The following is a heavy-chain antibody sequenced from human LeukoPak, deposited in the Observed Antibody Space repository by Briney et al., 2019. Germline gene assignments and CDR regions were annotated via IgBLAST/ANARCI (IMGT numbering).Heavy chain of an antibody. V-gene: IGHV1-2*06. D-gene: IGHD6-13*01. CDR3: ARVLGSSWYGYFDL. CDR2: INPNSGGT. J-gene: IGHJ2*01. CDR1: GYTFTGYY. Sequence: ASVKVSCKASGYTFTGYYMHWVRQAPGQRLEWMGRINPNSGGTNYAQKFQGRVTMTRDTSISTAYMELSRLRSDDTAVYYCARVLGSSWYGYFDLWGRGTLVTVSS.